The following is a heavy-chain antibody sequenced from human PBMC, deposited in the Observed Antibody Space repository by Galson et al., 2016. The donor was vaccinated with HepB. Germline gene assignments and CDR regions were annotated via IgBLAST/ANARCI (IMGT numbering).Heavy chain of an antibody. CDR1: GFTFNSYT. D-gene: IGHD6-19*01. V-gene: IGHV3-23*01. J-gene: IGHJ6*02. Sequence: SLRLSCAASGFTFNSYTMSWVRQAPGKGLEWVSSISANGFDTHYADSVKGRFTVYRDNSKNSLYLEMNNLRVADTAIYYCANGAGRADLYYYYGMNIWGQGTTVVVSS. CDR2: ISANGFDT. CDR3: ANGAGRADLYYYYGMNI.